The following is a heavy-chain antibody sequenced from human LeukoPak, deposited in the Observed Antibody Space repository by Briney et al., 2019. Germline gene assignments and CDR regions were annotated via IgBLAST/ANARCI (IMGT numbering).Heavy chain of an antibody. CDR1: GFTFSSYG. Sequence: GGSLRLSCAASGFTFSSYGMHWARQAPGKGLEWVAFIRYDGSNKYYADSVKGRFTISRDNSKNTLYLQMNSLRAEDTAVYYCAKDVRAYGSGSYCYFDYWGQGTLVTVSS. D-gene: IGHD3-10*01. V-gene: IGHV3-30*02. CDR3: AKDVRAYGSGSYCYFDY. CDR2: IRYDGSNK. J-gene: IGHJ4*02.